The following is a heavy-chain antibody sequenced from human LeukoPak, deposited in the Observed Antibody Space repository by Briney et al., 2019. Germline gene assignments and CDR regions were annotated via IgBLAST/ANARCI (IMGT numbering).Heavy chain of an antibody. CDR3: ASVSLDYGPSYFDY. Sequence: PSETLSLTCAVYGGSFSGYYWSWIRQPPGKGLEWIGEINHSGSTNYNPSLKSRVTISVDTSKNQFSLKLSSVTAADTAVYYCASVSLDYGPSYFDYWGQGTLVTVSS. V-gene: IGHV4-34*01. J-gene: IGHJ4*02. CDR1: GGSFSGYY. D-gene: IGHD4-17*01. CDR2: INHSGST.